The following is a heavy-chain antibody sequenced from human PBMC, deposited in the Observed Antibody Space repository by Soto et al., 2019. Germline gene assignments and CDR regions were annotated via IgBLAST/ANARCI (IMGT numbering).Heavy chain of an antibody. Sequence: QVQLVESGGGVVQPGRSLRLSCAASGFTFSSYGMHWVRQAPGKGLEWVAVIWYDGSNKYYADSVKGRFTISRDNSKNTLYLQMKGLRAEDTAVYYCARPAAPEYYYYMDVWGKGTTVTVSS. D-gene: IGHD6-13*01. CDR2: IWYDGSNK. J-gene: IGHJ6*03. CDR3: ARPAAPEYYYYMDV. V-gene: IGHV3-33*01. CDR1: GFTFSSYG.